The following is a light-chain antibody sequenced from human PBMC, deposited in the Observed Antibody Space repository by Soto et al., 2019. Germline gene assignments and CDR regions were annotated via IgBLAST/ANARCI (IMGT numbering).Light chain of an antibody. J-gene: IGKJ5*01. V-gene: IGKV3-15*01. CDR3: QHYHGWPIT. CDR2: DAS. CDR1: QSVSSH. Sequence: EIVMTQSPATLSVSPGEGATFSCSASQSVSSHLAWYQHKPGQAPRLLFYDASTRATGIPARFSGSGSGTECTLTISSLQSEDFAGYYCQHYHGWPITVGQGTRLEIK.